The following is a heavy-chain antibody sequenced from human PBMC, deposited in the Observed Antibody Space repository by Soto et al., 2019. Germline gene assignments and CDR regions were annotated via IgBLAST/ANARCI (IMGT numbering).Heavy chain of an antibody. CDR3: ARDPLRQLGTGTY. V-gene: IGHV3-74*01. CDR2: INSDGSST. Sequence: LRLSCAASGFTFSSYWMHWVRQAPGKGLVWVSRINSDGSSTSYADSVKGRFTISRDNAKNTLYLQMNSLRAEDTAVYYCARDPLRQLGTGTYWGQGTLVTVSS. D-gene: IGHD6-13*01. CDR1: GFTFSSYW. J-gene: IGHJ4*02.